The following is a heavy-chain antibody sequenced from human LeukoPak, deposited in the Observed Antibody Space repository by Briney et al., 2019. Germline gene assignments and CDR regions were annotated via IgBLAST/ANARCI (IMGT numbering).Heavy chain of an antibody. D-gene: IGHD1-26*01. V-gene: IGHV3-21*01. CDR2: ISSSSSYI. Sequence: GGSLSLSCAASGFTFSSYSMNWVRQAPGKGLEWVSSISSSSSYIYYADSVKGRFTISRDNAKNSLYLQMNSPRAEDTAVYYCARDYSGSYYPDYWGQGTLVTVSS. CDR3: ARDYSGSYYPDY. J-gene: IGHJ4*02. CDR1: GFTFSSYS.